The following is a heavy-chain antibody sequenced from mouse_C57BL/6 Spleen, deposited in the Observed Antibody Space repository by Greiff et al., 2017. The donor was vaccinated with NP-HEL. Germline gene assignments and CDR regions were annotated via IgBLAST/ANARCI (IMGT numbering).Heavy chain of an antibody. CDR3: ARYGNYAMDY. CDR2: ISSGSSTI. V-gene: IGHV5-17*01. CDR1: GFTFSDYG. D-gene: IGHD2-1*01. Sequence: EVQVVESGGGLVKPGGSLKLSCAASGFTFSDYGMHWVRQAPEKGLEWVAYISSGSSTIYYADTVKGRFTISRDNAKNTLFLQMTSLRSEDTAMYYCARYGNYAMDYWGQGTSVTVSS. J-gene: IGHJ4*01.